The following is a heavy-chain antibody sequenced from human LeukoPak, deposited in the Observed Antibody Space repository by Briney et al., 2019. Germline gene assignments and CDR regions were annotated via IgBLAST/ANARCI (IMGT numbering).Heavy chain of an antibody. CDR1: GGSISSGVYY. V-gene: IGHV4-30-4*08. D-gene: IGHD1-26*01. J-gene: IGHJ4*02. CDR3: AREGVVGATTPFDY. CDR2: IYYSGST. Sequence: SETLSLTCTVSGGSISSGVYYWSWIRQPPGKGLEWIGYIYYSGSTYYNPSLKSRLTISVDTSKNQFSLRLSSVTAADTAVYYCAREGVVGATTPFDYWGQGTLVTVSS.